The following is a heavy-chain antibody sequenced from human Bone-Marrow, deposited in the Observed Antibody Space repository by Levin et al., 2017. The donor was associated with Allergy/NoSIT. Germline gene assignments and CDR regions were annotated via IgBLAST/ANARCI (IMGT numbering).Heavy chain of an antibody. V-gene: IGHV3-23*01. CDR3: AKEERPAYFDY. Sequence: GSLRLSCATSGFTFSSYTMSWVRQAPGKGPEWVAAIGGSTVDTYYGDSVKGRFTISRDNSKKTLFLQMNSLRVEDTALYYCAKEERPAYFDYWGQGTLVTVSS. J-gene: IGHJ4*02. CDR1: GFTFSSYT. CDR2: IGGSTVDT.